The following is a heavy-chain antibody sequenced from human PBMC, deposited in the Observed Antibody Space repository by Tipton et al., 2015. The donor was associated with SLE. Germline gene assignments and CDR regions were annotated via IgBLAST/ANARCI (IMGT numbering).Heavy chain of an antibody. CDR3: ARGCSSSTCEPFYFFGMDV. J-gene: IGHJ6*02. CDR2: IYRSGTA. D-gene: IGHD2-2*01. V-gene: IGHV4-38-2*02. CDR1: GNSIYNGFY. Sequence: TLSLTCSVSGNSIYNGFYWGWIRQSPGKGLEWIGSIYRSGTAYYNPSLKSRVTMSVDTSKNQFSLRLISVTAADTAVYYCARGCSSSTCEPFYFFGMDVWGQGTTVTVSS.